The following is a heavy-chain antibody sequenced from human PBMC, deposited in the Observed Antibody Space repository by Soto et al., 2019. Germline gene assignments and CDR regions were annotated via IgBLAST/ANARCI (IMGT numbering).Heavy chain of an antibody. Sequence: QVQLVQSGAEVKTPGSSLKVSCKVSGSRFSNYVISWVRQAPGHGLEWLGRIIPIFNSTKYAQSFKGRVTITADNSTSTASPELSSLRSDDTAVYYCAREGRGKKAGYNGLVSLGYWGQGTLVTVSS. V-gene: IGHV1-69*06. CDR1: GSRFSNYV. CDR2: IIPIFNST. J-gene: IGHJ4*02. D-gene: IGHD2-2*02. CDR3: AREGRGKKAGYNGLVSLGY.